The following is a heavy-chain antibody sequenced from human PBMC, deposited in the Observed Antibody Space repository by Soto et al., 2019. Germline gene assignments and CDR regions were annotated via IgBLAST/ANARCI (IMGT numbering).Heavy chain of an antibody. CDR1: GGSFTDYY. J-gene: IGHJ4*02. D-gene: IGHD3-22*01. CDR3: ASGSHYDRSGYYFDY. Sequence: QVQLQQWGAGLLKPSETLSLTYAVYGGSFTDYYWSWIRQPPGKGLEWIGEINHSVSINYNPSLKSRLIISVDRSKKQFSLKLSSVTAADTAVYYCASGSHYDRSGYYFDYWSQGTLVTVSS. V-gene: IGHV4-34*01. CDR2: INHSVSI.